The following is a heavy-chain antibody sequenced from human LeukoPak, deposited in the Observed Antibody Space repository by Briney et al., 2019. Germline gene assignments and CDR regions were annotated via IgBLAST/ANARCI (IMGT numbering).Heavy chain of an antibody. CDR3: ARNSGSYSNYFDY. J-gene: IGHJ4*02. CDR2: IYTSGST. Sequence: PSQTLSLTCTVSGGSISSGSHYWSWIRQPAGKGLEWIGRIYTSGSTNYNPSLKSRVTISVDTSKNQFSLKLSSVTAADTAVYYCARNSGSYSNYFDYWGQGSLVTVSS. D-gene: IGHD1-26*01. V-gene: IGHV4-61*02. CDR1: GGSISSGSHY.